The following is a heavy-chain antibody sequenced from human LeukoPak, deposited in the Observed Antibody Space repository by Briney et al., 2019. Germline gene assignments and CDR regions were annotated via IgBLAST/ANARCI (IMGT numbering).Heavy chain of an antibody. CDR2: YYHTGSS. Sequence: SETLSLTCAVSGYSISNHYYWGWIRQPPGKGLEWIGSYYHTGSSYYNPSLQSRVAISIDTSKNQFSLELASVTAADTAEYYCASVTRSMSRFFDLWGRGTLVIVSS. CDR3: ASVTRSMSRFFDL. V-gene: IGHV4-38-2*01. CDR1: GYSISNHYY. J-gene: IGHJ2*01. D-gene: IGHD4-17*01.